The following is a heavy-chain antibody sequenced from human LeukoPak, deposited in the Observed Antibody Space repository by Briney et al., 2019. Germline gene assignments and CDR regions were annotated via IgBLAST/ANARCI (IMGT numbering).Heavy chain of an antibody. CDR3: ARGLNRNDYGDYGY. Sequence: PSGTLSLTCSVSGGSISDYYWNWIRQSPGKGLEWIGYVYNTGSTNYNPSLKSRATISVDTSKNQFSLKLSSVTAADTAVYYCARGLNRNDYGDYGYWGQGTLVTVSS. D-gene: IGHD4-17*01. CDR2: VYNTGST. V-gene: IGHV4-59*01. CDR1: GGSISDYY. J-gene: IGHJ4*02.